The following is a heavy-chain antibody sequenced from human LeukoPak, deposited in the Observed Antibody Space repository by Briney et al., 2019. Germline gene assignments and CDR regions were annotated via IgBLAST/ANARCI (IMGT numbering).Heavy chain of an antibody. CDR1: GFTFSSYW. V-gene: IGHV3-7*03. CDR3: ARDRSTGHNNWFDP. Sequence: GGSLRLSCAASGFTFSSYWMSWVRQAPGKGLEWVANIKQDGSEKYYADSVKGRFTISRDNAKNSLYLQMNSLRAEDTAVYYCARDRSTGHNNWFDPWGQGTLVTVSS. CDR2: IKQDGSEK. D-gene: IGHD5/OR15-5a*01. J-gene: IGHJ5*02.